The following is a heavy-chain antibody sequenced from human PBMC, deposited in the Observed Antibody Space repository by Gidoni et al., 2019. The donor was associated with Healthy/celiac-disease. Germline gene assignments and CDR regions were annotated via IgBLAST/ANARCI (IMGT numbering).Heavy chain of an antibody. CDR2: IYWNDDK. CDR1: GFSLSTHAVG. Sequence: QITLKESGPTLVKPTQTLTLTCTFSGFSLSTHAVGWGWIRQPPGKALEWLALIYWNDDKRYSPSLKSRLTITKDTSKNQVVLTMTKMDPVDTATYYCAHDDAPLWQWLPPVGAFDIWGQGTMVTVSS. J-gene: IGHJ3*02. V-gene: IGHV2-5*01. D-gene: IGHD6-19*01. CDR3: AHDDAPLWQWLPPVGAFDI.